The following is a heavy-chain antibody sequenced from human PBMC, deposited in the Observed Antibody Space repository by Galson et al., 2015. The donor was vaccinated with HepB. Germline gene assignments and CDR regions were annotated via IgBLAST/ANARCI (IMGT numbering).Heavy chain of an antibody. V-gene: IGHV3-73*01. CDR2: IGSKANSYAT. CDR3: TRLGDLSGYSSL. Sequence: SLRLSCAASGFTFSFYWMHWVRQASERGLEWVGRIGSKANSYATAYAASVKGRFTISRDDSKNTAYTQMNSLKTEDTAVYYCTRLGDLSGYSSLWGQGTLVTVSS. CDR1: GFTFSFYW. J-gene: IGHJ4*02. D-gene: IGHD6-13*01.